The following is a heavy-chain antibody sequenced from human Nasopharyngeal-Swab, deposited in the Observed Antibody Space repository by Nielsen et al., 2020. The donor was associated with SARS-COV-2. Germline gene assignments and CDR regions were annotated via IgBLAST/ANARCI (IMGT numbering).Heavy chain of an antibody. CDR2: INHSGST. CDR3: ARSRYTSSWYGVRNWFDP. D-gene: IGHD6-13*01. V-gene: IGHV4-34*01. Sequence: SETLSLTCAVYGGSFSGYYWNWIRQPPGKGLEWIGEINHSGSTHYNPSLKSRVTISLDTSKNQFSLKLSSVTAADTAVYYCARSRYTSSWYGVRNWFDPWGQGTLVTVSS. J-gene: IGHJ5*02. CDR1: GGSFSGYY.